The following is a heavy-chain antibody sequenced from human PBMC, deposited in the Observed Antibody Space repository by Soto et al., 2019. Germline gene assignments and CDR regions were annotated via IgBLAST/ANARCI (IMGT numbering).Heavy chain of an antibody. CDR3: ARVTDY. V-gene: IGHV4-59*12. Sequence: PSETLSLTCTVSGCSISSYYWSWIRQPPGKGLEWIGYIYYSGSTNYNPSLKSRVTISIDRSKNQFSLKLSSVTAADTAVYYCARVTDYWGKGMLVTVAS. J-gene: IGHJ4*02. CDR1: GCSISSYY. CDR2: IYYSGST.